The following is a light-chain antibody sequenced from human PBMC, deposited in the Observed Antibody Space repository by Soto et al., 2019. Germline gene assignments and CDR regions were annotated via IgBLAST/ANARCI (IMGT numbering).Light chain of an antibody. Sequence: EIVLTQSPATLSLSLGERATLSCRASQNINTNLVWYQQQPGQAPRLLIYDASKRAAGIPDRFSGSGSGTDFTLTISSLAPEDFALYYCQQRSSWPRAFGGGTKVEIK. CDR3: QQRSSWPRA. CDR2: DAS. CDR1: QNINTN. J-gene: IGKJ4*01. V-gene: IGKV3-11*01.